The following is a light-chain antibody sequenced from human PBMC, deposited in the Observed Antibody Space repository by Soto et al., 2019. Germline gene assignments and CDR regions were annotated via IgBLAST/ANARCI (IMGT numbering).Light chain of an antibody. Sequence: EIVLTQSPGTLSLSPGEGATLSCRASQSVTSNYLAWYQQKPGQAPRLLIYGASSRATGIPDRFSGSGSGTDFTLTISRLGPEDSAVYYWQQYVSSPITFGQGTKVDIK. CDR2: GAS. CDR3: QQYVSSPIT. J-gene: IGKJ2*01. CDR1: QSVTSNY. V-gene: IGKV3-20*01.